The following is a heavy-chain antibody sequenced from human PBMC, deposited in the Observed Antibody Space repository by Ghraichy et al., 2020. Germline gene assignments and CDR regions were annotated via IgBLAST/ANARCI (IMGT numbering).Heavy chain of an antibody. CDR3: ARSPYSNYERAFDY. J-gene: IGHJ4*02. Sequence: SQTLSLTCTVSGGSISSYYWSWIRQPPGKGLEWIGYIYYSGSTNYNPSLKSRVTISVDTSKNQFSLKLSSVTAADTAVYYCARSPYSNYERAFDYWGQGTLVTVSS. CDR2: IYYSGST. D-gene: IGHD4-11*01. V-gene: IGHV4-59*01. CDR1: GGSISSYY.